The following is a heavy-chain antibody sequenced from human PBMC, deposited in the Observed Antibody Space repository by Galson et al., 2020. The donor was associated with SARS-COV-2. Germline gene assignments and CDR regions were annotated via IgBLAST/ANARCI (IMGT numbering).Heavy chain of an antibody. D-gene: IGHD3-22*01. V-gene: IGHV4-30-4*08. J-gene: IGHJ6*03. CDR1: GGSISSGDYY. CDR2: IFYSGTT. Sequence: SETLSLTCSVSGGSISSGDYYWNWIRQPPGKGLEWTGYIFYSGTTDYNPSLKSRVTRSLDTAKSQFSQRLTSVTAADAAVYFCARGAFDSSGYSRIYYYYYMDVWGEGTSVTISS. CDR3: ARGAFDSSGYSRIYYYYYMDV.